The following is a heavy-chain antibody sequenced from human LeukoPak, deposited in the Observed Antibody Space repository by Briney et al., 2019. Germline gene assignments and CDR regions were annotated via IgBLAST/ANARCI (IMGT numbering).Heavy chain of an antibody. D-gene: IGHD3-22*01. Sequence: GGSLRLSCAASGFTFSSYAMSWVRQAPGKGLEWVSAISGSGGSTYYADSVKGRFTISRDNSKNTLYLQMNSLRAEDTAVYYCAREPIPYYYDSSGYLPTMAFDYWGQGTLVTVSS. V-gene: IGHV3-23*01. CDR3: AREPIPYYYDSSGYLPTMAFDY. J-gene: IGHJ4*02. CDR1: GFTFSSYA. CDR2: ISGSGGST.